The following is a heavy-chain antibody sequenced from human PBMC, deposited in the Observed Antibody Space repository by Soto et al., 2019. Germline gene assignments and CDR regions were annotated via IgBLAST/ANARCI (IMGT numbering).Heavy chain of an antibody. D-gene: IGHD2-21*01. V-gene: IGHV3-23*01. CDR1: GFTFSNYG. Sequence: EVQLLESGGGLIQPGGSLRLSCEASGFTFSNYGMTWVRLAPGKGLEWVSTISGSGGRTFYADPVKGRFTISRDNSKNTLYLQMNSPRAEDTAVYYCAKEMIASTLADFFDYWGQGTLVTVSS. J-gene: IGHJ4*02. CDR2: ISGSGGRT. CDR3: AKEMIASTLADFFDY.